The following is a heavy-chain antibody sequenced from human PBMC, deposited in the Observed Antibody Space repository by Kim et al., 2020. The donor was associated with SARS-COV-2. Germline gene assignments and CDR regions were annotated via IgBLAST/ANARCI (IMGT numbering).Heavy chain of an antibody. Sequence: GGSLRLSCKASGFTFSRYAMSWARQAPGRGLEGVASRNNGNNPYYADSVKGRFTVSRDNAKNTLYLQMDSLRAEDTALYYCAKDHESSGWPTFDYWGQG. D-gene: IGHD3-22*01. CDR3: AKDHESSGWPTFDY. CDR1: GFTFSRYA. J-gene: IGHJ4*02. CDR2: SRNNGNNP. V-gene: IGHV3-23*01.